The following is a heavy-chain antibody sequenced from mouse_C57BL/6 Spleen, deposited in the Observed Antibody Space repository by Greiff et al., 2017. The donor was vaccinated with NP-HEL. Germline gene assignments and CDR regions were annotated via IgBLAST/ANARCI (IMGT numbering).Heavy chain of an antibody. CDR2: IYPGDGDT. CDR1: GYAFSSSW. V-gene: IGHV1-82*01. Sequence: QVQLQQSGPELVKPGASVKISCKASGYAFSSSWMNWVKQRPGKGLEWIGRIYPGDGDTNYNGKFKGKATLTADKSSSTAYMQLSSLTSEDSAVYFCARSLPSDYYYAMDYWGQGTSVTVSS. J-gene: IGHJ4*01. D-gene: IGHD2-4*01. CDR3: ARSLPSDYYYAMDY.